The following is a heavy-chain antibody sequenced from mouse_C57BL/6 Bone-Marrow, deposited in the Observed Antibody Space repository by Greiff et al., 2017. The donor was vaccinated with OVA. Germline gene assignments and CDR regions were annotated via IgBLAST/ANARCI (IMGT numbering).Heavy chain of an antibody. Sequence: VQLKQSGAELVRPGASVKLSCTASGFNIKDDYMHWVKQRPEQGLEWIGWIDPENGDTEYASKFQGKATITADTSSNTAYLQLSSLTSEDTAVYYCTTVYDYDGFAYWGQGTLVTVSA. CDR2: IDPENGDT. V-gene: IGHV14-4*01. J-gene: IGHJ3*01. D-gene: IGHD2-4*01. CDR3: TTVYDYDGFAY. CDR1: GFNIKDDY.